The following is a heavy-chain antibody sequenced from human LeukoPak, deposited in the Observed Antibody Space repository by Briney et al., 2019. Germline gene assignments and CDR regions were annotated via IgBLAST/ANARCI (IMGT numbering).Heavy chain of an antibody. V-gene: IGHV3-7*04. J-gene: IGHJ3*02. Sequence: GGSLRLSCAASGFTFSSYWMSWVRQAPGKGLEWVANIKQDGSEKYYVDSVEGRFTISRDNAKNSLYLQMNSLRAEDTAVYYCASEPTGYSSGWYSTDDAFDIWGQGTMVTVSS. D-gene: IGHD6-19*01. CDR1: GFTFSSYW. CDR3: ASEPTGYSSGWYSTDDAFDI. CDR2: IKQDGSEK.